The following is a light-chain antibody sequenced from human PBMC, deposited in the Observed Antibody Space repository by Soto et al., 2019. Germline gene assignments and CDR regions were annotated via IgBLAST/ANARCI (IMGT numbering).Light chain of an antibody. CDR1: SGDVGGYNY. CDR2: DVS. J-gene: IGLJ1*01. Sequence: QSALTQPASVSGSPGQSITISCTGTSGDVGGYNYVSWYQQHPDKAPKLMIYDVSNRPSGVSNRFSGSKSGNTASLTISGLQAEDEADYYCSSYTSSSTLLYVFGTGTKVTVL. CDR3: SSYTSSSTLLYV. V-gene: IGLV2-14*01.